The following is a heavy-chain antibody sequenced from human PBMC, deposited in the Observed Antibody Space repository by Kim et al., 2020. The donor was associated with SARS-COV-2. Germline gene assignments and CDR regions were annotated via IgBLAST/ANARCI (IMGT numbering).Heavy chain of an antibody. CDR3: AREGDYYDSSGYEGFQH. D-gene: IGHD3-22*01. CDR1: GYTFTSYA. V-gene: IGHV1-3*01. J-gene: IGHJ1*01. Sequence: ASVKVSCKASGYTFTSYAMHWVRQAPGQRLEWMGWINAGNGNTKYSQKFQGRVTITRDTSASTAYMELSSLRSEDTAVYYCAREGDYYDSSGYEGFQHWGQGTLVTVSS. CDR2: INAGNGNT.